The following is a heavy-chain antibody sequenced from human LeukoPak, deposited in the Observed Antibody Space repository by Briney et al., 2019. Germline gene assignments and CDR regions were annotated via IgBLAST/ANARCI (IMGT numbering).Heavy chain of an antibody. V-gene: IGHV3-30-3*01. Sequence: QAGGSLRLSCAASGFTFSSYAMHWVRQAPGKGLEWVAIISYDGTNKYYADSVKGRFTISRDNSKNTLYLQMNSLRAEDTAVYYCAKVIGGSYDYFDYWGQGTLVTVSS. CDR1: GFTFSSYA. D-gene: IGHD1-26*01. J-gene: IGHJ4*02. CDR3: AKVIGGSYDYFDY. CDR2: ISYDGTNK.